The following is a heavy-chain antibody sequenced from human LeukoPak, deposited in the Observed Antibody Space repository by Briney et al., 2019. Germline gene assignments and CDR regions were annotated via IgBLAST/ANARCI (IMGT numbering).Heavy chain of an antibody. V-gene: IGHV7-4-1*02. CDR3: ARDSSGRVAGIFEEGY. J-gene: IGHJ4*02. D-gene: IGHD6-19*01. Sequence: ASVKVSCKASGYTFTSYGISWVRQAPGQGLEWMGWINTNTGNPTYAQGFTGRFVFSLDTSVSTAYLQISSLKAEDTAVYYCARDSSGRVAGIFEEGYWGQGTLVTVSS. CDR1: GYTFTSYG. CDR2: INTNTGNP.